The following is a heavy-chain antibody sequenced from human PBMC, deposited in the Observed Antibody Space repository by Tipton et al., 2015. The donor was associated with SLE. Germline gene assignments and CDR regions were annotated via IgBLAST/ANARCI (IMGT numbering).Heavy chain of an antibody. J-gene: IGHJ4*02. V-gene: IGHV4-34*01. D-gene: IGHD1-7*01. CDR3: ARYVTTGTTDYFDY. CDR1: GGSFSAYY. CDR2: INHSGST. Sequence: TLSLTCAVYGGSFSAYYWSWIRQPPGKGLEWIGEINHSGSTNYNPSLKSRVTISVDTSKNQFSLKLSSVTAADTAVYYCARYVTTGTTDYFDYWGQGTLVTVSS.